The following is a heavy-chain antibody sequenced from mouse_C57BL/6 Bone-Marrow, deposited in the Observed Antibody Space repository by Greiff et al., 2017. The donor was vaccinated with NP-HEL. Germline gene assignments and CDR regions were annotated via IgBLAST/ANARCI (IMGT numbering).Heavy chain of an antibody. D-gene: IGHD1-1*01. CDR3: ERWDYYGSSYEAY. V-gene: IGHV1-81*01. CDR1: GYTFTSYG. CDR2: IYPRSGNT. J-gene: IGHJ3*01. Sequence: QVQLQQSGAELARPGASVKLSCKASGYTFTSYGISWVKQRTGQGLEWIGEIYPRSGNTYYNEKFKGKATLTADKSSSTAYMELRSLTAEDSAVYFCERWDYYGSSYEAYWGQGTLVTVSA.